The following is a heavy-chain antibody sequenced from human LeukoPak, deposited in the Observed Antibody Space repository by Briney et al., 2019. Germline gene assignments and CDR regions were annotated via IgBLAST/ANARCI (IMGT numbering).Heavy chain of an antibody. CDR3: AIASDWYYFDH. CDR1: GYRLTGYY. CDR2: INPNSGDT. V-gene: IGHV1-2*02. Sequence: ASVKVSCKAFGYRLTGYYIHWVRQAPGQGLEWMGWINPNSGDTNSAQKFQGRVTMTRDTSISTAYMELSGLKSDDTAVYYCAIASDWYYFDHWGQGTLVTVSS. J-gene: IGHJ4*02. D-gene: IGHD6-19*01.